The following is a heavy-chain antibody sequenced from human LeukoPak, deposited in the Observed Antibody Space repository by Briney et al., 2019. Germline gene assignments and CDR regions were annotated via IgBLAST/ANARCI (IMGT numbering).Heavy chain of an antibody. CDR3: ARLERRQEAFDI. V-gene: IGHV4-59*08. J-gene: IGHJ3*02. CDR1: GGSISSQY. CDR2: SYYTGST. Sequence: SETLSLTCTVSGGSISSQYWSWIRQPPGKGLEWIGYSYYTGSTNYNPSPKSRVTISVDTSKNQFSLRLSSVTAADTAVYYCARLERRQEAFDIWGQGTMVTASS. D-gene: IGHD1-1*01.